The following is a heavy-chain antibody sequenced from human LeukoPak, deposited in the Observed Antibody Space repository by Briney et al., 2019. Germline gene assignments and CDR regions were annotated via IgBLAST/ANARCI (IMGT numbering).Heavy chain of an antibody. CDR3: ARVLRNWNAFDS. V-gene: IGHV1-2*06. CDR2: INPNSGGT. D-gene: IGHD1-1*01. CDR1: GYTFTDYY. Sequence: GASVKVSCKASGYTFTDYYMHWVRQAPGQGLEWVGRINPNSGGTNYAQKFQGRVTMTRDTSISTAYMELTRLRCDDTAVYFCARVLRNWNAFDSWGQGTLVTVSS. J-gene: IGHJ4*02.